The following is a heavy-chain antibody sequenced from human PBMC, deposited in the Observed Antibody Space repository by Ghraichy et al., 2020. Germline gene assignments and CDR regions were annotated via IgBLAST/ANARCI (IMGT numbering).Heavy chain of an antibody. J-gene: IGHJ6*02. CDR3: ARGSSTVTTYYYYYGMDV. D-gene: IGHD4-11*01. CDR1: GGSISSYY. Sequence: SETLSLTCTVSGGSISSYYWSWIRQPPGKGLEWIGYIYYSGSTNYNPSLKSRVTISVDTSKNQFSLKLSSVTAADTAVYYCARGSSTVTTYYYYYGMDVWGQGTTVTVSS. V-gene: IGHV4-59*01. CDR2: IYYSGST.